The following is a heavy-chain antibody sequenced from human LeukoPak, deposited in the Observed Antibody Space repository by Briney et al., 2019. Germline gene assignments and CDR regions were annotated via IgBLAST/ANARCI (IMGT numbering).Heavy chain of an antibody. V-gene: IGHV4-34*01. D-gene: IGHD4-17*01. Sequence: SETLSLTCAVYGGSFSGYYWSWIRQPPGKGLEWIGEINHSGSTNYNPSLKSRVTISVDTSKNQFSLKLSSVTAADTAVYYCARGRHDYGELTAGVSSYYFDYWGQGTLVTVSS. J-gene: IGHJ4*02. CDR2: INHSGST. CDR3: ARGRHDYGELTAGVSSYYFDY. CDR1: GGSFSGYY.